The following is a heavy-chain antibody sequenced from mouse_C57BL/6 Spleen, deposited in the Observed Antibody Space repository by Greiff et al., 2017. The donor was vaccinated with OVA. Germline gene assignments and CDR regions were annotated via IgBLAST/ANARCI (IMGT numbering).Heavy chain of an antibody. Sequence: QVQLKESGPELVKPGASVKLSCKASGYTFTSYDINWVKQRPGQGLEWIGWIYPRDGSTKYNEKFKGKATLTVDTSSSTAYMELHSLTSEDAAVYFCARAGESAWFAYWGQGTLVTVSA. J-gene: IGHJ3*01. CDR3: ARAGESAWFAY. CDR2: IYPRDGST. CDR1: GYTFTSYD. V-gene: IGHV1-85*01. D-gene: IGHD2-13*01.